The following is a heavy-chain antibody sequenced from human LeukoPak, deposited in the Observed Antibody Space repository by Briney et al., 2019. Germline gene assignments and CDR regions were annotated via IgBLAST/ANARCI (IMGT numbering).Heavy chain of an antibody. CDR2: ISSSGSTL. J-gene: IGHJ4*02. CDR1: GFTFSSYE. D-gene: IGHD2-2*01. CDR3: ARVGVPAAGHFDY. V-gene: IGHV3-48*03. Sequence: GGSLRLSCAASGFTFSSYEMNWVRQAPGKGLEWVSYISSSGSTLYYADSVKGRFTISRDNAKNSLYLQMNSLRAEDTAVYYCARVGVPAAGHFDYWGQGTLVTVSS.